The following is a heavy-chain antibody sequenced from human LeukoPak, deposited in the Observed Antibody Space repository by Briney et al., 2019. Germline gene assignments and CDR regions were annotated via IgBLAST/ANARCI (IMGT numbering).Heavy chain of an antibody. Sequence: ASVKVSCKVSGYTLTELSMHWVRQAPGKGLEWMGGFDPEDGETIYAQKFQGRVTMTTDTSTSTAYMELRSLRSDDTAVYYCAREGILVSVADYWGQGTLVTVSS. CDR1: GYTLTELS. CDR3: AREGILVSVADY. CDR2: FDPEDGET. J-gene: IGHJ4*02. D-gene: IGHD3-22*01. V-gene: IGHV1-24*01.